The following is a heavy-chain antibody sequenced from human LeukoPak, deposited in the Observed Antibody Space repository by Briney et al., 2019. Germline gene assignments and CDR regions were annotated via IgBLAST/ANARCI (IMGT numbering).Heavy chain of an antibody. D-gene: IGHD3-3*01. CDR1: GGSISSGSYY. CDR2: IYTSGST. J-gene: IGHJ5*02. Sequence: SQTLSLTCTVSGGSISSGSYYWSWIRQPAGKGLEWIGRIYTSGSTNYNPSLKSRVTISVDTSKNQFSLKLSSVTAADTAVYYCASTGLGYDFWSGSSIPNWFDPWGQGTLVTVSS. V-gene: IGHV4-61*02. CDR3: ASTGLGYDFWSGSSIPNWFDP.